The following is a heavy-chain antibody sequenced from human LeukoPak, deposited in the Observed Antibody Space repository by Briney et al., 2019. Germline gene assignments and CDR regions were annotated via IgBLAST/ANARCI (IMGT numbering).Heavy chain of an antibody. CDR1: GFTFSSYS. J-gene: IGHJ4*02. D-gene: IGHD2-15*01. CDR2: ISSSSSYT. V-gene: IGHV3-21*04. CDR3: ARDGGYCSGGSCYNLDY. Sequence: GGSLRLSCAASGFTFSSYSMNWVRQAPGKGLEWVSSISSSSSYTYYADSVKGRFTISRDNAKNSLYLQMNSLRAEDTAVYYCARDGGYCSGGSCYNLDYWGQGTLVTVSS.